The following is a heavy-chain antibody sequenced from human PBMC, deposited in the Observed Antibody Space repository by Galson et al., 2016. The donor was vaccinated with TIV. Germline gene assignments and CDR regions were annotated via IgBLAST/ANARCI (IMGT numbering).Heavy chain of an antibody. Sequence: ETLSLTCTVSGGSVSSASYYWSWIRQPPGRGLEWIGYIYYSGNTHYNPSLKSRVAMSVDTSTNLFSLKLTSVTAADTAIYYCMREGSTVTMHHYFGMDVWGQGTTVIVSS. CDR3: MREGSTVTMHHYFGMDV. CDR2: IYYSGNT. V-gene: IGHV4-61*01. D-gene: IGHD4-11*01. J-gene: IGHJ6*02. CDR1: GGSVSSASYY.